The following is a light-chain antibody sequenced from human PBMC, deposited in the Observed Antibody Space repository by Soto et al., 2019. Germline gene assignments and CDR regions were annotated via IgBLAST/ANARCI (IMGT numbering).Light chain of an antibody. CDR1: QGLGRW. Sequence: DIQMTQSPSSVSASVGDRVTFTCRASQGLGRWLAWYQQKPGKAPKHLNYAASKLQSGVPSKFSGSGSGTEFTFTISSLQPEDFATYYCQQGNSFPFTFGQGTRLEIK. J-gene: IGKJ5*01. CDR2: AAS. CDR3: QQGNSFPFT. V-gene: IGKV1-12*01.